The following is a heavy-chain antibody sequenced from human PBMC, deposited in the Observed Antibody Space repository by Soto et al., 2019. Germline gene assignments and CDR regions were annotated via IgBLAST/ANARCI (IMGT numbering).Heavy chain of an antibody. V-gene: IGHV1-46*03. CDR1: GYTFASYY. J-gene: IGHJ4*02. D-gene: IGHD2-15*01. Sequence: ASVKVSCKASGYTFASYYMHWVRQAPGQGLEWMGIINPSGGSTSYAQKFQGRVTMTRDTSTSTVYMELSSLRSEDTAVYYCARLRPRYCSGSSCIDYWGQGTLVTV. CDR3: ARLRPRYCSGSSCIDY. CDR2: INPSGGST.